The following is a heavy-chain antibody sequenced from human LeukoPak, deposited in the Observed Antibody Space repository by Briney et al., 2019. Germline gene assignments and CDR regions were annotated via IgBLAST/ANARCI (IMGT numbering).Heavy chain of an antibody. V-gene: IGHV3-30*04. D-gene: IGHD2-2*01. CDR3: AGYCSSTSCHPDPKTRHIDY. CDR1: AFTSCTFA. J-gene: IGHJ4*02. CDR2: ISYVGSNK. Sequence: SLRPSCAASAFTSCTFAIHWVSPVPGEGVEWVAVISYVGSNKYYADSVKGRFTISRDNSKNTLYLQMNSLRAEDTAVYYCAGYCSSTSCHPDPKTRHIDYWGQGTLVTVSS.